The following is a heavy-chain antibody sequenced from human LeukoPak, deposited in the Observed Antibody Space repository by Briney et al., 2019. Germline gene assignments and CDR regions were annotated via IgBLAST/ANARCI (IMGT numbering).Heavy chain of an antibody. D-gene: IGHD3-16*01. J-gene: IGHJ4*02. V-gene: IGHV1-69*01. CDR1: GGTFSSYA. Sequence: ASVKVSCKASGGTFSSYAISWVRQAPGQGLEWMGGIIPIFGTANYAQKFQGRVTITADESTSTAYVELSSLRSEDTAVYYCAVGDQPYYFDYWGQGTLVTVSS. CDR2: IIPIFGTA. CDR3: AVGDQPYYFDY.